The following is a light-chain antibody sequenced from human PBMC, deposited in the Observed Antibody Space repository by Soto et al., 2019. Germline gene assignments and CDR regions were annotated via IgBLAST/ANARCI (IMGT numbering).Light chain of an antibody. V-gene: IGKV1-39*01. CDR3: QQSYSRT. CDR1: QSISNY. Sequence: DIQMTQSPSSLSAPVGDRVSISCRASQSISNYLNWYQQKPGKAPKVLIFAASRLQSGVPSRFSGSGSGTDFTLTITSLQPEDFATYYCQQSYSRTFGQGTKVDIK. CDR2: AAS. J-gene: IGKJ1*01.